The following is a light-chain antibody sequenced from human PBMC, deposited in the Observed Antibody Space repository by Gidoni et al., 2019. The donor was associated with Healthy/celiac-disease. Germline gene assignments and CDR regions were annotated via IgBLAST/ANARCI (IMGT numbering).Light chain of an antibody. CDR3: SSYAGSNNLV. CDR2: EVS. CDR1: SSDVGGYND. V-gene: IGLV2-8*01. Sequence: QSALTQPPSASGSPGQSVTISCTGTSSDVGGYNDFSGYQQHPGKAPKLMIYEVSKRPSGVPDRFFGSKSGNTASLTVSGLQAEDEADYYCSSYAGSNNLVFGGGTKLTVL. J-gene: IGLJ2*01.